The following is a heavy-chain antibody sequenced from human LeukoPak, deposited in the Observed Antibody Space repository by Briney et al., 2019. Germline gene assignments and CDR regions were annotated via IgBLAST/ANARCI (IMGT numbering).Heavy chain of an antibody. CDR3: AKLTTYYYDSSGYSDY. CDR1: GFTFSSYA. V-gene: IGHV3-23*01. J-gene: IGHJ4*02. CDR2: ISGSGGST. D-gene: IGHD3-22*01. Sequence: GGSLRLSCAASGFTFSSYAMSWVRQAPGKGLEWVSAISGSGGSTYYADSVKGRFTISRDNFKNTLYLQMNSLRAEDTAVYYCAKLTTYYYDSSGYSDYWGQGTLVTVSS.